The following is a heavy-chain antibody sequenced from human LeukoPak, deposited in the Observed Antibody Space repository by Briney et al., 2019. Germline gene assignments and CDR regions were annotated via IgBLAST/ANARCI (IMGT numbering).Heavy chain of an antibody. Sequence: ASVKVSCKASGYSFTGYYIHWVRQAPGQGLEWMGWINPNSGGTKYAQKFQGRLTMTRDTSISTANMELSSLRSDDTAVYYCARERTTVVTLDYYYGMDVWGQGTTVTVSS. CDR1: GYSFTGYY. V-gene: IGHV1-2*02. J-gene: IGHJ6*02. D-gene: IGHD4-23*01. CDR2: INPNSGGT. CDR3: ARERTTVVTLDYYYGMDV.